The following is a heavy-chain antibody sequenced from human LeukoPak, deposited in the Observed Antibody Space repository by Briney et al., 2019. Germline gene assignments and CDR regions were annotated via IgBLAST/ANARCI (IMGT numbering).Heavy chain of an antibody. Sequence: GASVKVSCKASGYTFTSYYMHWVRQAPGQGLEWMGIINPSGGSTSYAQKFQGRVTMTRDTSTSTVYMELSSLRSEDTAVYYCARKRMDTAMVSYYYYGMDVWGKGTTVTVSS. J-gene: IGHJ6*04. CDR2: INPSGGST. V-gene: IGHV1-46*01. CDR3: ARKRMDTAMVSYYYYGMDV. CDR1: GYTFTSYY. D-gene: IGHD5-18*01.